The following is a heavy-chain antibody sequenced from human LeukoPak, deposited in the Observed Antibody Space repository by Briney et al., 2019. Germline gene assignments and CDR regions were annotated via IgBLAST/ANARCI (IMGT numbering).Heavy chain of an antibody. Sequence: SSETLSLTCTVSGGSISSYYWSWIPQPPGKGLEWIAYLFYSGSTDYNPSLESRVTISVDTSKNQFSLKLRSVTAADTAVYYCATVAVIRGVTYFDYWGQGTLVTVSS. D-gene: IGHD3-10*01. J-gene: IGHJ4*02. CDR2: LFYSGST. CDR3: ATVAVIRGVTYFDY. V-gene: IGHV4-59*01. CDR1: GGSISSYY.